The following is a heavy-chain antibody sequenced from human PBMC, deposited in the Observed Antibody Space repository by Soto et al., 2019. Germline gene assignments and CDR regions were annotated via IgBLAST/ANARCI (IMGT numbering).Heavy chain of an antibody. D-gene: IGHD1-20*01. CDR2: ISYDGSNK. V-gene: IGHV3-30*18. J-gene: IGHJ6*02. Sequence: QVQLVESGGGVVQPGRSLRLSCAASGFTFSSYCMHWVRKAPGKGLEWVAVISYDGSNKYYADSVKGRFTISRDNSKNTLYLQMNSLRAEDTAVYYCAKVYDAHDYYYYGMDVWGQGTTVTVSS. CDR1: GFTFSSYC. CDR3: AKVYDAHDYYYYGMDV.